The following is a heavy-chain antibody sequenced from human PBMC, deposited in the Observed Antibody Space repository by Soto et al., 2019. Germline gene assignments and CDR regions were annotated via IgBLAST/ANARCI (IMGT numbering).Heavy chain of an antibody. CDR3: ARADASISAYYYGMDV. CDR2: IYTSGST. D-gene: IGHD2-2*01. J-gene: IGHJ6*02. CDR1: GGSISSYY. Sequence: QVQLQESGPGLVKPSETLSLTCTVSGGSISSYYWSWIRQPAGKGLEWIGRIYTSGSTNYNPSLKSQVTMSVDTSKNQFSLKLSSVTAADTAVYYCARADASISAYYYGMDVWGQGTTVTVSS. V-gene: IGHV4-4*07.